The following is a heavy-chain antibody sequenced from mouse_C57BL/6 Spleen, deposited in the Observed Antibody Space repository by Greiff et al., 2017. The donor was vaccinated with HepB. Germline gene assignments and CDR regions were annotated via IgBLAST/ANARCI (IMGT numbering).Heavy chain of an antibody. V-gene: IGHV1-80*01. D-gene: IGHD2-10*01. CDR3: SRPPSYYRNAGYCDV. J-gene: IGHJ1*03. CDR1: GYAFSSYW. CDR2: IYPGDGDT. Sequence: QVQLKESGAELVKPGASVKISCKASGYAFSSYWMNWVKQRPGKGLEWIGQIYPGDGDTNYNGKFKGKATLTADKSSSTAYMQLSSLTSEDSAVYFWSRPPSYYRNAGYCDVWGTETTGTVSS.